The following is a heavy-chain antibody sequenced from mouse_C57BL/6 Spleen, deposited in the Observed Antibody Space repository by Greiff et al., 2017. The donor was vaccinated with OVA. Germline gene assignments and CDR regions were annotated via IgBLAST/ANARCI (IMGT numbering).Heavy chain of an antibody. J-gene: IGHJ1*03. D-gene: IGHD1-2*01. Sequence: EVKLMESGPELVKPGASVKIPCKASGYTFTDYNMDWVKQSHGKSLEWIGDINPNNGGTIYNQKFKGKATLTVDKSSSTAYMELRSLTSEDTAVYYCARTTAWYFDVWGTGTTVSVSS. CDR2: INPNNGGT. CDR3: ARTTAWYFDV. V-gene: IGHV1-18*01. CDR1: GYTFTDYN.